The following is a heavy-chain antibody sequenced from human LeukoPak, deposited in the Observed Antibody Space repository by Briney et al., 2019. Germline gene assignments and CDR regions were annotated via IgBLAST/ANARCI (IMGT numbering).Heavy chain of an antibody. CDR2: IYYSGST. CDR1: GDSISSNTYY. J-gene: IGHJ4*02. CDR3: ARKNKSGSFGYYFDF. Sequence: SETLSLTCTVSGDSISSNTYYWGWIRQPPGKGLGWIGSIYYSGSTNYNPSLESRVTISVDTSENQFSLKLSSVTAADTAVYYCARKNKSGSFGYYFDFWGQGTLVTVSS. V-gene: IGHV4-39*07. D-gene: IGHD1-26*01.